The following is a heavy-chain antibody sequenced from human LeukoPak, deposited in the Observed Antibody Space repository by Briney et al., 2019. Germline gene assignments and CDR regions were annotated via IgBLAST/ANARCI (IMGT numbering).Heavy chain of an antibody. CDR2: IYYSGST. Sequence: SETLSLTCTVSGGSISSGDYYWSWIRQPPGKGLEWIGYIYYSGSTYYNPSLKSRVTISIDTSKKHFSLKLTSVTAADTAVYYCARGAPPQNWGQGTLVTVSS. CDR3: ARGAPPQN. V-gene: IGHV4-30-4*08. CDR1: GGSISSGDYY. J-gene: IGHJ4*02.